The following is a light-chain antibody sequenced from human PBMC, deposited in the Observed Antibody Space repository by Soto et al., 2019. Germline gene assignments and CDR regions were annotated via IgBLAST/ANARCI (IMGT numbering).Light chain of an antibody. Sequence: EIVLTQSPGTLSLSPGERATLSCRSSQSFSSSSLAWYQQKPGQAPRLLIYGASSRATGIPDRFSGSGSGTDFTLTISRLEPEDFAVYYRQQYGSSPRTFGQGTKVDIK. V-gene: IGKV3-20*01. CDR1: QSFSSSS. CDR2: GAS. J-gene: IGKJ1*01. CDR3: QQYGSSPRT.